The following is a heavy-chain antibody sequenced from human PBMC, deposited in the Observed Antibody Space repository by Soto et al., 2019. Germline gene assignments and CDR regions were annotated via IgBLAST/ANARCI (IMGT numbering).Heavy chain of an antibody. J-gene: IGHJ4*02. CDR1: GFTFSSYG. D-gene: IGHD3-9*01. CDR3: ARVYYDVLTGFSQSEIDY. V-gene: IGHV3-33*01. Sequence: QVQLVESGGGVVQPGRSLRLSCAASGFTFSSYGMHWVRQTPGKGLEWVAVIWYDGTKKYYADPVKGRFTISRDNSKNTLYLQMNSLRAEDTAVYYCARVYYDVLTGFSQSEIDYWGQGTRVTVSS. CDR2: IWYDGTKK.